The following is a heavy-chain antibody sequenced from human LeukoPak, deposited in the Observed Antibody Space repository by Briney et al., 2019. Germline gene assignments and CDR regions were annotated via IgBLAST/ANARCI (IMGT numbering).Heavy chain of an antibody. J-gene: IGHJ3*01. CDR3: ARDGIYMRVVATKHDAIDL. D-gene: IGHD3-22*01. V-gene: IGHV3-48*03. CDR2: VSDSGTTM. CDR1: GFTFSSHH. Sequence: GGSLRLTCVASGFTFSSHHMNWVRQAPGKGLEWLSYVSDSGTTMYYADSVKGRFSISRDNSKNSLFLQMHTLRAEDTAVYYCARDGIYMRVVATKHDAIDLWGQGTVVTASS.